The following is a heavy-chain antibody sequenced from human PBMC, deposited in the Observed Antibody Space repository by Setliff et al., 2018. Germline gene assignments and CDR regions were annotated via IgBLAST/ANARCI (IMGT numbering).Heavy chain of an antibody. CDR1: GYSFTTYW. V-gene: IGHV5-51*01. Sequence: GESLKISCKGSGYSFTTYWIGWVRQMPGKGLELMGIIYPADSDPRYSPSFQGQVTISVDKSISTVYLHWSSLKASDTAMYYCARSPLGDAFDIWGQGTMVTVSS. J-gene: IGHJ3*02. CDR2: IYPADSDP. CDR3: ARSPLGDAFDI.